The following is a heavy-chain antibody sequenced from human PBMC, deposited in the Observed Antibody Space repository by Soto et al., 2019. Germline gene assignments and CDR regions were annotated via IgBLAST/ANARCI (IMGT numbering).Heavy chain of an antibody. CDR1: GFTFSTYA. CDR3: VKSRGAVVYYYALDV. CDR2: ISNNGGST. V-gene: IGHV3-64D*08. J-gene: IGHJ6*02. Sequence: PGGSLRLSCSPSGFTFSTYAVHWVRQAPGKGLEYVSAISNNGGSTYYADSVKGRFTISRDNSKNTLYPQMSSLRAEDTAIYYCVKSRGAVVYYYALDVWGQGTTVTVSS. D-gene: IGHD3-10*01.